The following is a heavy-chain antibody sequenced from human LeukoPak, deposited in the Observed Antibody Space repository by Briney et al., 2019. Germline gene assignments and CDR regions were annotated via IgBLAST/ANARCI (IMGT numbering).Heavy chain of an antibody. CDR1: GGSFSGYY. CDR3: ARADYDSDWFDP. J-gene: IGHJ5*02. V-gene: IGHV4-34*01. D-gene: IGHD3-22*01. CDR2: INHSGST. Sequence: SETLSLTCAAYGGSFSGYYWSWIRQPPGKGLEWIGEINHSGSTNYNPSLKSRVTISVDTSKNQFSLKLSSVTAADTAVYYCARADYDSDWFDPWGQGTLVTVSS.